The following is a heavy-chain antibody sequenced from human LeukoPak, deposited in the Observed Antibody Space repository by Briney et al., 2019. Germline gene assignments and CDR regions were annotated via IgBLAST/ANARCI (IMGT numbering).Heavy chain of an antibody. CDR1: GYIFTSFY. J-gene: IGHJ4*02. V-gene: IGHV1-46*01. D-gene: IGHD5-18*01. Sequence: ASVKVSCKASGYIFTSFYMHWVRQAPGQGLEWVGIINPNSGSTFYAQRFQGRVTMTRDTSTSTVYMELSSLRSEDTAVYYCATVGYSQFFDYWGQGTLVTVSS. CDR2: INPNSGST. CDR3: ATVGYSQFFDY.